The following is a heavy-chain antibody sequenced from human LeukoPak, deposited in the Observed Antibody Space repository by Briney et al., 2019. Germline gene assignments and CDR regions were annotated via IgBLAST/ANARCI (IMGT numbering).Heavy chain of an antibody. D-gene: IGHD3-3*01. Sequence: GRSLRLSCAASGFTFSNYGMHWVRQPPGKGLEWVTFISDDGDNKHYADSVKGRLTASRDNSKSTLFLQMNSLRVEDTAVYYCVKATRGNLWNGLPWDHSDKWGQGTLVTVSS. CDR1: GFTFSNYG. CDR2: ISDDGDNK. V-gene: IGHV3-30*18. J-gene: IGHJ4*02. CDR3: VKATRGNLWNGLPWDHSDK.